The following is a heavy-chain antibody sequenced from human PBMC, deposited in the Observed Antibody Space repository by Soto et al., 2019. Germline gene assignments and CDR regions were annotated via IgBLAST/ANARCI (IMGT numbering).Heavy chain of an antibody. Sequence: QVQLQQWGAGLLKPSETLSLTCAVYGGSFSGYYWSWIRQPPGKGLEWIGEINHSGSTNYNPSLKSRVTISVDTSKNQFSLKLSSVTAADTAVYYCARRSPSQIAVAGLVFDYWGQGTLVTVSS. V-gene: IGHV4-34*01. CDR2: INHSGST. D-gene: IGHD6-19*01. J-gene: IGHJ4*02. CDR3: ARRSPSQIAVAGLVFDY. CDR1: GGSFSGYY.